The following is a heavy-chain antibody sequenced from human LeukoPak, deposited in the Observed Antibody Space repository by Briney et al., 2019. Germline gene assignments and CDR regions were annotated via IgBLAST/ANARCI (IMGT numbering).Heavy chain of an antibody. D-gene: IGHD6-19*01. V-gene: IGHV3-33*01. CDR3: ARDQQRIAVAPDAFDI. Sequence: PGGSLRLSRAASGFTFSSYGMHWVRQAPGKGLEWVAVIWNDGSNKYYADSVKGRFTISRDNSKNTLYLQMNSLRAEDTAVYYCARDQQRIAVAPDAFDIWGQGTIVTVSS. CDR1: GFTFSSYG. CDR2: IWNDGSNK. J-gene: IGHJ3*02.